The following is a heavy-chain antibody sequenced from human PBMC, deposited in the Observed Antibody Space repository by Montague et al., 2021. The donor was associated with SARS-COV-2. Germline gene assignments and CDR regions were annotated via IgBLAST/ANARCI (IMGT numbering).Heavy chain of an antibody. V-gene: IGHV4-59*01. CDR1: GGSISSYY. CDR3: ARAQNTCFIANCVNYFDF. Sequence: TLSLTCTVSGGSISSYYWSWIRQPPGKGLEWIGYTYYTGSTKYNPSLKSRVTMSLDRPTNRFSLRLNSVTAADTAMYYCARAQNTCFIANCVNYFDFWGLGAQVTVSS. CDR2: TYYTGST. D-gene: IGHD1-1*01. J-gene: IGHJ4*02.